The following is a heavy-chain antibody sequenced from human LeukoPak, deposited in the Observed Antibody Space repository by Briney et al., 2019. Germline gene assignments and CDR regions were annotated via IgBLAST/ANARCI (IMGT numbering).Heavy chain of an antibody. CDR3: ASQIVVVPAANFRPVDY. V-gene: IGHV3-21*01. CDR2: ISSSSSYI. D-gene: IGHD2-2*01. Sequence: GGSLRLSCAASGFTFSSYSMNWVRQAPGNGLEWVSSISSSSSYIYYADSVKGRFTISRDNAKNSLYLQMNSLRAEDTAVYYCASQIVVVPAANFRPVDYWGQGTLVTVSS. J-gene: IGHJ4*02. CDR1: GFTFSSYS.